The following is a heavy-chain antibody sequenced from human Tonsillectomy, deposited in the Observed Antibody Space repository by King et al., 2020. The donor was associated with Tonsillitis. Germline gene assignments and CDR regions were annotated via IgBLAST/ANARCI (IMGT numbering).Heavy chain of an antibody. Sequence: VQLVESGGGLVQPGRSLRLSCTVSGFTFGDYALNWVRQAPGEGLEWVGFIRSTAYGGTTGYAAVVMGRFSIPRDGSKGIGYLQMNSLKPEDTAVYYCTRLGEPTYYYPMDVWGKGTTVTVS. V-gene: IGHV3-49*04. J-gene: IGHJ6*03. D-gene: IGHD3-16*01. CDR3: TRLGEPTYYYPMDV. CDR2: IRSTAYGGTT. CDR1: GFTFGDYA.